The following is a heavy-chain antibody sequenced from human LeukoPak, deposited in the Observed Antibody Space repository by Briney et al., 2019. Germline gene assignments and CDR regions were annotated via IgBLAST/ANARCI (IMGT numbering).Heavy chain of an antibody. J-gene: IGHJ4*02. CDR3: GPGNSGYFRH. CDR1: GVSFSNYW. V-gene: IGHV3-74*01. CDR2: ISSDGSST. Sequence: GGSLRLSCGASGVSFSNYWMHWVRQAPGKGLEWVSRISSDGSSTNYADSVKGRFTVSRDNAKNTLYVQMDSLRVDDTAVYYCGPGNSGYFRHWGQGTLVTVSS. D-gene: IGHD3-22*01.